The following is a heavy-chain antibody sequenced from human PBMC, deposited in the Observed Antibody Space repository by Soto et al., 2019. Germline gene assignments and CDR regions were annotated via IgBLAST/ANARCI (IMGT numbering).Heavy chain of an antibody. Sequence: SETLSLTCAFYGGSFSGYYWTWIRQPAGRWLGWIGEINHSHSSNYNPSLKSRVTISVDTSKNQFSLKPTSVTDADTAVYYCARSGYYSAWFDPWGQGTLVT. CDR1: GGSFSGYY. J-gene: IGHJ5*02. CDR2: INHSHSS. V-gene: IGHV4-34*01. D-gene: IGHD3-22*01. CDR3: ARSGYYSAWFDP.